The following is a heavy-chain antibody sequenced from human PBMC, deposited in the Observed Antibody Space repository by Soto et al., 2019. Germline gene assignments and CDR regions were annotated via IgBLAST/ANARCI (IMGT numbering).Heavy chain of an antibody. CDR3: ARVGYDFWSGYYQKNWFGP. D-gene: IGHD3-3*01. Sequence: EVQLVESGGGLVQPGGSLRLSCAASGFTFSSYSMNWVRQAPGKGLEWVSYISSSSSTIYYADSVKGRFTISRDNAKNSLYLQMNCLRDEDTALYYCARVGYDFWSGYYQKNWFGPWGQGTLVTLSS. J-gene: IGHJ5*02. CDR2: ISSSSSTI. CDR1: GFTFSSYS. V-gene: IGHV3-48*02.